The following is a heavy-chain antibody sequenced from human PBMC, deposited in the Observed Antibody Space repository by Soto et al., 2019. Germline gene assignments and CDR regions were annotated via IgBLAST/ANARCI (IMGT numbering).Heavy chain of an antibody. J-gene: IGHJ4*02. CDR3: ARDWHYDSSGPFDY. D-gene: IGHD3-22*01. V-gene: IGHV3-33*01. CDR2: IWYDGSNK. CDR1: AFAFSSYG. Sequence: GGSLRLSCAASAFAFSSYGIPWYRHHQARGMEWVEVIWYDGSNKYYADSVKGRFTISRDNSKNTLYLKMNSLGAEDTAVYYCARDWHYDSSGPFDYWGQGT.